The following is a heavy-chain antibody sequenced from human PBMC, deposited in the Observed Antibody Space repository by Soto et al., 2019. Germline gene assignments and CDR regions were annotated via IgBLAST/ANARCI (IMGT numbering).Heavy chain of an antibody. J-gene: IGHJ6*02. Sequence: GESLKISCAASGFTFSSYSMNWVRQAPGKGLEWVSYISSSSSTIYYAGSVKGRFTISRDNAKNSLYLQMNSLRDEDTAVYYCARDHYDSSGIYQGDYYYGMDVWGQGTTVTVSS. V-gene: IGHV3-48*02. D-gene: IGHD3-22*01. CDR2: ISSSSSTI. CDR3: ARDHYDSSGIYQGDYYYGMDV. CDR1: GFTFSSYS.